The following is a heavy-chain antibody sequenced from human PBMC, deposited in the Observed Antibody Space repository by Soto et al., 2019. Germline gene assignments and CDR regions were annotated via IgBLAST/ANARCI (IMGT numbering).Heavy chain of an antibody. Sequence: GESLKISCKGSGYSFTSYWISWGRQMPGKGLEWMGRIDPSVSYTNYSPSFQGHVTISADKSISTAYLQWSSLKASDTAMYYCARHKYYDSSGPPDYWGQGTLVTVSS. CDR3: ARHKYYDSSGPPDY. CDR1: GYSFTSYW. V-gene: IGHV5-10-1*01. CDR2: IDPSVSYT. D-gene: IGHD3-22*01. J-gene: IGHJ4*02.